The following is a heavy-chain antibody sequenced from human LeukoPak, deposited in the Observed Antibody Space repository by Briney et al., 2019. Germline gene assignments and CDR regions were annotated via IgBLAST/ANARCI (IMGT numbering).Heavy chain of an antibody. CDR3: ARVPCTPDSCLIWFSG. CDR1: GYTFTSYG. D-gene: IGHD2-2*01. V-gene: IGHV1-18*01. CDR2: ISAYNGNA. Sequence: ASVKVSCKASGYTFTSYGISWVRQAPGQGLEWMGGISAYNGNANYAQKLQGRVTMTTDTSTSTAYMELRSLRSEDTAVYYCARVPCTPDSCLIWFSGWGQRTPVTVSS. J-gene: IGHJ4*02.